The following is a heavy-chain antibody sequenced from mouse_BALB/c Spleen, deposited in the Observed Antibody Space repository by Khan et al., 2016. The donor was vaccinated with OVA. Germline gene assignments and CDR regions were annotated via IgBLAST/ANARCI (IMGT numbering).Heavy chain of an antibody. Sequence: QIQLVQSGPELKKPGETVKISCKASGYTFTNYGMNWVKQAPGKGLKWMGWINTYTGEPTYADDFKGRFAFSLETSASTAYLQIHNLKYEDTATYFCARSIGNYWFAYWGQGTLVTVSA. CDR2: INTYTGEP. J-gene: IGHJ3*01. CDR3: ARSIGNYWFAY. D-gene: IGHD2-1*01. V-gene: IGHV9-3-1*01. CDR1: GYTFTNYG.